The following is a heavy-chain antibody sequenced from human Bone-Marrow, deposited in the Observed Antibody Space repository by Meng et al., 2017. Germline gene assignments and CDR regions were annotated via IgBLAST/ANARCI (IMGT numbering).Heavy chain of an antibody. J-gene: IGHJ3*02. CDR1: GGSISSGSFY. V-gene: IGHV4-39*07. Sequence: SETLSLTCTVSGGSISSGSFYWGWIRQPPGKGLEWIGSMYDSGSTFYNPSLKSRVTISEDTSKNQISLKLSSVTAADTAVYYCATVELHRSKVYDIVTGYFPDPFDIWGQGTLVTVSS. D-gene: IGHD3-9*01. CDR3: ATVELHRSKVYDIVTGYFPDPFDI. CDR2: MYDSGST.